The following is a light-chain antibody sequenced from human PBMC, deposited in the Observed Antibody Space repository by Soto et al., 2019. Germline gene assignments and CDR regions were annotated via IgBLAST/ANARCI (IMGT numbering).Light chain of an antibody. V-gene: IGKV3-20*01. CDR1: QSVSSSY. CDR3: QQYGSSPRRNT. J-gene: IGKJ5*01. Sequence: EIVLTQSPGTLSLSPGERATLSCRASQSVSSSYLAWYQQKPGQAPRLLIYGASSRATGIPDRFSGSGSGTDFTLTISRLEPEDVAVYYCQQYGSSPRRNTFGQGTRLEIK. CDR2: GAS.